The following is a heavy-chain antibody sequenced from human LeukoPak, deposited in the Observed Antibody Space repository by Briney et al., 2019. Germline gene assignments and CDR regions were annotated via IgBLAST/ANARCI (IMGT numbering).Heavy chain of an antibody. D-gene: IGHD1-26*01. J-gene: IGHJ4*02. CDR2: IYYSGST. Sequence: SETLSRTCTVSGGSISSSSYYWGWIRQPPGKGLEWIGSIYYSGSTYYNPSLKSRVTISVDTSKNQFSLKLSSVTAADTAVYYCARPSVLGAILNWGQGTLVTVSS. CDR1: GGSISSSSYY. CDR3: ARPSVLGAILN. V-gene: IGHV4-39*01.